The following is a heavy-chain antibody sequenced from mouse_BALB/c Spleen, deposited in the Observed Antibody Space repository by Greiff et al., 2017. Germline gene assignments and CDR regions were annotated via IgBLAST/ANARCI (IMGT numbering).Heavy chain of an antibody. J-gene: IGHJ3*01. Sequence: EVKLMESGGGLVQPGGSLKLSCAASGFTFSSYTMSWVRQTPEKRLEWVAYISNGGGSTYYPDTVKGRFTISRDNAKNTLYLQMSSLKSEDTAMYYCARNDYDGSFAYWGQGTLVTVSA. CDR2: ISNGGGST. CDR1: GFTFSSYT. D-gene: IGHD2-4*01. CDR3: ARNDYDGSFAY. V-gene: IGHV5-12-2*01.